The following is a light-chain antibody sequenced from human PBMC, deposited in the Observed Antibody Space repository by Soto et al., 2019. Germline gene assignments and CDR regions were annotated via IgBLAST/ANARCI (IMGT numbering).Light chain of an antibody. CDR3: SSYAGSNNLV. J-gene: IGLJ2*01. V-gene: IGLV2-8*01. CDR1: SSDVGGYNY. Sequence: QSALTQPPSASGSLGQSVTISCTGTSSDVGGYNYVSWYQQHPGKAPKLMIYEVSKWPAGVPNRFSGSKSGNTASLTVSGLQAEDEADYYCSSYAGSNNLVFGGGTKLTVL. CDR2: EVS.